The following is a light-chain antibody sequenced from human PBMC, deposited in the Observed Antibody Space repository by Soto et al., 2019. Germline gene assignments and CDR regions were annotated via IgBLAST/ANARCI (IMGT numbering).Light chain of an antibody. CDR3: LQINSYPYT. CDR2: AAS. J-gene: IGKJ2*01. CDR1: RSITTY. V-gene: IGKV1-9*01. Sequence: IQLTQSPSSLPASVGDRVTITCRASRSITTYLAWYQQKPGKAPKLLIYAASALQSGVPSRFSGSGSGTDFTLTISSLQPEDFATYYCLQINSYPYTFGKGTKLEIK.